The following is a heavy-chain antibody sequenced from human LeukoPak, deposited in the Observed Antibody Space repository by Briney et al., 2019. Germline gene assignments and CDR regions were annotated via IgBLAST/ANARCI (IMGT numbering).Heavy chain of an antibody. D-gene: IGHD2-15*01. CDR3: ARAPLHCSGGSCYSGGDWFDP. Sequence: GASVKVSCKASGYTFTGYYMHWVRQAPGQGLEWMGWINPNSGGTNYAQKFQGRVTMTRDTSISTAYMELSRLRSDDTAVYYCARAPLHCSGGSCYSGGDWFDPWGQGTLVTVSS. J-gene: IGHJ5*02. CDR1: GYTFTGYY. CDR2: INPNSGGT. V-gene: IGHV1-2*02.